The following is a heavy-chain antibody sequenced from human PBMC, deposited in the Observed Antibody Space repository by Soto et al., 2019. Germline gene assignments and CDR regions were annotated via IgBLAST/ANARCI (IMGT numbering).Heavy chain of an antibody. J-gene: IGHJ4*02. V-gene: IGHV1-3*01. CDR3: ARGGPPIDY. Sequence: VKVSCKASGYTFSSYAMDWVRQASGQRLEWMGWINAGNGNTKYSQKFQGRVTITRDTSASTAYMELSSLRSEDTAVYYCARGGPPIDYWGQGTLVTVSS. CDR1: GYTFSSYA. D-gene: IGHD3-10*01. CDR2: INAGNGNT.